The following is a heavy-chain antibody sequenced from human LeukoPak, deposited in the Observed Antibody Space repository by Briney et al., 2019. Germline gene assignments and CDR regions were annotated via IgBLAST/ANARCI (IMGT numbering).Heavy chain of an antibody. D-gene: IGHD3-16*01. V-gene: IGHV3-30*02. CDR1: GFTLSRYA. CDR3: AKNWATYYFDY. Sequence: GGSLRLSCAASGFTLSRYAMHWVRQAPGKGLEWVAFLQSDGNNRYYADSVKGRFTISRDNSKNTLFRQMSSLRAEDTAVYYCAKNWATYYFDYWGQGTLVTVSS. J-gene: IGHJ4*02. CDR2: LQSDGNNR.